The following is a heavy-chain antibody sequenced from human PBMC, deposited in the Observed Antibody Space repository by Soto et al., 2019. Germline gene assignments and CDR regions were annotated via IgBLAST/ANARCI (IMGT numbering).Heavy chain of an antibody. Sequence: SETLPLTCTVSGGSFKSGRYSWSWIRQPPGKGLERIGYVYHTGRTSYNPSLKCRVSISMDTSKKQFSLNLDSVTAADTAVYFCARDFAYFDSWGKGTLVTVSS. J-gene: IGHJ4*02. CDR1: GGSFKSGRYS. V-gene: IGHV4-61*01. CDR2: VYHTGRT. D-gene: IGHD3-3*01. CDR3: ARDFAYFDS.